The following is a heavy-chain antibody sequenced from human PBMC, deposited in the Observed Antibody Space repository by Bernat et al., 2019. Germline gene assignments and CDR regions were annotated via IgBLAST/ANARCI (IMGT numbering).Heavy chain of an antibody. CDR1: GFTFSSYS. Sequence: EVQLVESGGGLVKPGGSLRLSCAASGFTFSSYSMNWVRQAPGKGLEWVSSISSSSSYIYYADSVKGRFTISRDNAKNSLYLQMNSLRAEDTAVYYCARGRIQLWSRGAFDIWGQGTMVTVSS. D-gene: IGHD5-18*01. V-gene: IGHV3-21*01. CDR2: ISSSSSYI. J-gene: IGHJ3*02. CDR3: ARGRIQLWSRGAFDI.